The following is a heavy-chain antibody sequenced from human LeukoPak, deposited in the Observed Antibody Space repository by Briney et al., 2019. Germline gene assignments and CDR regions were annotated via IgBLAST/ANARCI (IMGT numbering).Heavy chain of an antibody. V-gene: IGHV2-70*11. CDR1: GFSLSTSGMC. J-gene: IGHJ4*02. CDR3: ARSATYYYDSSGQLNFDY. Sequence: SGPALVKPTQTLTLTCTFSGFSLSTSGMCVSWIRQPPGKALEWLARIDWDDDKYYSTSLKTRLTISKDTSKNQVALTMTNMDPVDTATYYCARSATYYYDSSGQLNFDYWGQGTLVTVSS. D-gene: IGHD3-22*01. CDR2: IDWDDDK.